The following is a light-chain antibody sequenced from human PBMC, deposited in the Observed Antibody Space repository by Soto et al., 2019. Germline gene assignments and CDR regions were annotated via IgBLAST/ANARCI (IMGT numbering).Light chain of an antibody. CDR2: QPS. J-gene: IGKJ1*01. Sequence: DIQRTQSPSTLSASVGDRVIITCRASLSFSRWSAWYQQKPGKAPKLLLSQPSSLESGAPSRFSGSGCGTEFTLTIISLQPDDFATYYCQQYNSLWTFGQGTKGEIK. CDR3: QQYNSLWT. CDR1: LSFSRW. V-gene: IGKV1-5*03.